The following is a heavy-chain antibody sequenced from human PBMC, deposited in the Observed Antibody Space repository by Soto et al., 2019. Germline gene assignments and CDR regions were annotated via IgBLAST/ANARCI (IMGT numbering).Heavy chain of an antibody. CDR2: MSADSGNA. Sequence: QVQVVQSRAEVKKPGASVKVSCKTSGYTFTDYDINWVRQAAGQGLEYMGWMSADSGNAGYAQQFQGRVTMTSNTSISTAYMELSGLRSEDTAVYFCEVTTGYWGQGTMVTVSS. CDR3: EVTTGY. J-gene: IGHJ4*02. CDR1: GYTFTDYD. D-gene: IGHD2-21*02. V-gene: IGHV1-8*01.